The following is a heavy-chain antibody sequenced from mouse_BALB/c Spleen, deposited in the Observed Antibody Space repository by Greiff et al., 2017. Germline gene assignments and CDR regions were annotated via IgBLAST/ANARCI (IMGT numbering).Heavy chain of an antibody. J-gene: IGHJ4*01. Sequence: EVQVVESGGGLVQPGGSRKLSCAASGFTFSSFGMHWVRQAPEKGLEWVAYISSGSSTIYYADTVKGRFTISRDNPKNTLFLQMTSLRSEDTAMYYCARDPLDAMDYWGQGTSVTVSS. CDR1: GFTFSSFG. CDR3: ARDPLDAMDY. V-gene: IGHV5-17*02. CDR2: ISSGSSTI.